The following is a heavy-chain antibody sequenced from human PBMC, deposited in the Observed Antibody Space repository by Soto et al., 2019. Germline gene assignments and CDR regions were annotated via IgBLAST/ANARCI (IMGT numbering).Heavy chain of an antibody. CDR1: GGSFSGYY. D-gene: IGHD6-6*01. J-gene: IGHJ4*02. CDR3: ARGQDSSSSGNFDY. V-gene: IGHV4-34*01. Sequence: SETLSLTCAVYGGSFSGYYWSWIRQPPGKGLEWIGEINHSGSTNYNPSLKSRVTISVDTSKNQFSLKLSSVTAADTAVYYCARGQDSSSSGNFDYWGQGTLVTVSS. CDR2: INHSGST.